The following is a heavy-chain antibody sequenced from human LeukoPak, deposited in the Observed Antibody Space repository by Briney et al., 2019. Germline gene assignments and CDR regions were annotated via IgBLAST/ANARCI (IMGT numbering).Heavy chain of an antibody. CDR2: VYFDGST. CDR1: GGSISITSYY. J-gene: IGHJ4*02. CDR3: ARHSVSGADDY. Sequence: SETLSLTCTVSGGSISITSYYWAWIRQPPGKGLEWIASVYFDGSTYYTPSLKSRPTISVDTSRNQFSLKVSSVTAADTAVYYCARHSVSGADDYWGQGTLVTVSS. V-gene: IGHV4-39*01. D-gene: IGHD6-19*01.